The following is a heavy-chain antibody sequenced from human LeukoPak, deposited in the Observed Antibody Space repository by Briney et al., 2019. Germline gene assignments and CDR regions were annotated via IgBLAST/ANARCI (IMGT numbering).Heavy chain of an antibody. V-gene: IGHV3-30*03. J-gene: IGHJ2*01. D-gene: IGHD2-2*01. Sequence: QTGGSLRLSCAASGFTFSSYWMSWVRQAPGKGLEWVVVISYDGSKKYYADSMKGRFTISRDNSKNTLYLQINSLRAEDTAVYYCARDPILYDRIGVVPTAQPLGYLDLWGRGTLVTVSS. CDR3: ARDPILYDRIGVVPTAQPLGYLDL. CDR1: GFTFSSYW. CDR2: ISYDGSKK.